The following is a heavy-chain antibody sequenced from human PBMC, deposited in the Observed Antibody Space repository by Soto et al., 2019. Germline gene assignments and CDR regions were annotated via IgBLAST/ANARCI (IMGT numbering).Heavy chain of an antibody. D-gene: IGHD3-10*01. CDR3: TRGGVNDYDSGSFYNGWVFDS. CDR2: ARNKDNSYLS. CDR1: GFTFSDHY. Sequence: PGGSLRLSCVASGFTFSDHYMDWVRQAPGKGLEWIGRARNKDNSYLSEYAASVRGRFTISRDDSKNSLYLRMNSLRPEDTAVYYCTRGGVNDYDSGSFYNGWVFDSWGQGALVTVSS. V-gene: IGHV3-72*01. J-gene: IGHJ4*02.